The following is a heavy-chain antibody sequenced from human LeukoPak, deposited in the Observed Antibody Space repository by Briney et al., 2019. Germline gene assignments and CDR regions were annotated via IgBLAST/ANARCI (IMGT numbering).Heavy chain of an antibody. CDR3: ARLTPFGVAPHGWFDP. V-gene: IGHV3-11*01. D-gene: IGHD3-3*01. J-gene: IGHJ5*02. Sequence: GGSLRLSCAASGFTFSDYYMSWIRQAPGKGLEWVSYISSSGSTIYYADSVKGRFTISRDNAKNSLYLQMNSPRAEDTAVYYCARLTPFGVAPHGWFDPWGQGTLVTVSS. CDR2: ISSSGSTI. CDR1: GFTFSDYY.